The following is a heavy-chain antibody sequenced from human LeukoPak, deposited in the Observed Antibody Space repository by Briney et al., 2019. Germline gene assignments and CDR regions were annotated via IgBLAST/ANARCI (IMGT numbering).Heavy chain of an antibody. CDR3: ARDSSPAALPYMDA. J-gene: IGHJ6*03. CDR1: GRSMKRPY. V-gene: IGHV4-59*11. Sequence: PSETLSLTCLVSGRSMKRPYWTWIRQAPGKGLEWIGNIDDSGNTNYSPSLKSRVTISLDTSKNQFSLRVTSVTAADRALYFCARDSSPAALPYMDAWGNGTSVTVSS. CDR2: IDDSGNT. D-gene: IGHD2-2*01.